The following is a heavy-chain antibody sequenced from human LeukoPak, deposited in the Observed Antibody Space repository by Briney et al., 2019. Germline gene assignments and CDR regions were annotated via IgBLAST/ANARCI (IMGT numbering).Heavy chain of an antibody. Sequence: PGGSLRLSGAASGFTFTNHWMHWFRQAPGKGLEWVAVISYDGSNKYNADSVKGRFTISRDNSKNTLYLQMNSLRAEDTAVYYWAAYYSGSGSYYRKNDYWGQGTLVTVSS. CDR1: GFTFTNHW. CDR2: ISYDGSNK. CDR3: AAYYSGSGSYYRKNDY. J-gene: IGHJ4*02. V-gene: IGHV3-30*03. D-gene: IGHD3-10*01.